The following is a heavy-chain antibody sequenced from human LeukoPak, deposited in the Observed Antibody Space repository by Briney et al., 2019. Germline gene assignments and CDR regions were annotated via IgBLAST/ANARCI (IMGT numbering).Heavy chain of an antibody. CDR2: ISTSGST. V-gene: IGHV4-4*09. D-gene: IGHD1-14*01. Sequence: SETLSLTCTVSGGSISSYYWGWIRQPPGKGLEWIGYISTSGSTNYNPSLKSRVTISVDTSKNQFSLKLSSVTVADTAVHYCARGGEPNAFDIWGQGTMVTVSS. J-gene: IGHJ3*02. CDR1: GGSISSYY. CDR3: ARGGEPNAFDI.